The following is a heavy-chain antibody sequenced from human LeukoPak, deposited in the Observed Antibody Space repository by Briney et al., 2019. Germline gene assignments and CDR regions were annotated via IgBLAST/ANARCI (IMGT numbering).Heavy chain of an antibody. V-gene: IGHV4-31*03. CDR1: GGSISSGGYY. J-gene: IGHJ4*02. D-gene: IGHD2-2*01. Sequence: SETLSLTCTVSGGSISSGGYYWSWIRQHPGKGLEWIGYIYYSGSTYYNPSLKSRVTISVDTSKNQFSLKLSSVTAADTAVYYCARGVMSDRSSTSCYDYWGQGTLDTVSS. CDR3: ARGVMSDRSSTSCYDY. CDR2: IYYSGST.